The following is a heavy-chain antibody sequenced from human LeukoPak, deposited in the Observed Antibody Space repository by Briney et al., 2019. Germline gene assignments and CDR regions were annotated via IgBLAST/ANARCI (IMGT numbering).Heavy chain of an antibody. J-gene: IGHJ4*02. CDR3: ARGGYGDYSCVDY. Sequence: GASVKVSCKASGYTFTGYYMHWVRQAPGQGLEWMGWINPNSGCTNYAQKFQGRVTMTRDTSISTAYMELSRLRSDDTAVFYCARGGYGDYSCVDYWGQGTLVTVSS. V-gene: IGHV1-2*02. D-gene: IGHD4-17*01. CDR2: INPNSGCT. CDR1: GYTFTGYY.